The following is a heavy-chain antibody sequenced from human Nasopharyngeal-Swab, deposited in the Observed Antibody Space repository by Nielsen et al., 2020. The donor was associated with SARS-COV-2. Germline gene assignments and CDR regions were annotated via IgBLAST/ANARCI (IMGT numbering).Heavy chain of an antibody. V-gene: IGHV4-34*01. Sequence: GSLRLSCAVYGKSFSGYYWSWIRQPPGKGLEWIGEINHSGSTNYNPSLKSRVTISVDTSKNQFSLKMSSVTAADTAVYYCASYGGYEVFDYWGQGTVVTVSS. CDR2: INHSGST. CDR1: GKSFSGYY. D-gene: IGHD5-12*01. J-gene: IGHJ4*02. CDR3: ASYGGYEVFDY.